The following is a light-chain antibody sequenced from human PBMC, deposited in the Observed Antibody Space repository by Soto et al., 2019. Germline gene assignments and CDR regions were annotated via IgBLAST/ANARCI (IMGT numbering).Light chain of an antibody. CDR1: QSVTTN. CDR2: GAS. Sequence: EVVMTQSPATLSVSPGERVTFSCRASQSVTTNLAWYQHKPGQSPRLLISGASTGASGIPPRFSGSGSGTEFTLTISGLQSEDFAVYYCQQYNNWPPWTFGQGTMVDI. V-gene: IGKV3-15*01. CDR3: QQYNNWPPWT. J-gene: IGKJ1*01.